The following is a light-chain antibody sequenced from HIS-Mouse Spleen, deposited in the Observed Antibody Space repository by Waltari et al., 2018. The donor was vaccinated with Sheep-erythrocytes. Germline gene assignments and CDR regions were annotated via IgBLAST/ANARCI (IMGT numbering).Light chain of an antibody. CDR1: KLGDKY. V-gene: IGLV3-1*01. Sequence: SYELTQPPSVSVSPGQTASITCSGDKLGDKYACWYQQKPGQSPVLVIYQDSKRPSGIPERFSGSNSGNPATLTISGTQAMDGADYYCQAWDSSTAWVFGGGTKLTVL. CDR2: QDS. CDR3: QAWDSSTAWV. J-gene: IGLJ3*02.